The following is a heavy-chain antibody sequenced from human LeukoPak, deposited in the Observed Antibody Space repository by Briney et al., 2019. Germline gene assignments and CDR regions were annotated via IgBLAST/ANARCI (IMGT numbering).Heavy chain of an antibody. V-gene: IGHV1-18*01. Sequence: GASVKVSCKASGYTFINHGISWVRQVPGQGLEWMGWISGYNGNINYAQKLQGRITMTTDTSTSTAYMEMRSLRSDDTAVYYCAGVLMSYDESSDHYYYYMDIWGKGTVVTVS. J-gene: IGHJ6*03. CDR2: ISGYNGNI. CDR1: GYTFINHG. D-gene: IGHD3-10*01. CDR3: AGVLMSYDESSDHYYYYMDI.